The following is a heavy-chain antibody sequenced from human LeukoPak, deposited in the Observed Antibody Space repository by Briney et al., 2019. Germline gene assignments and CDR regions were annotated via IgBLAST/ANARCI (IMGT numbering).Heavy chain of an antibody. CDR1: GYTFTDHG. D-gene: IGHD6-6*01. J-gene: IGHJ4*02. CDR3: ARDLATARLDF. Sequence: GGSLRLSCAASGYTFTDHGMHGVRQAPGKGLEWVADIWFDGSQQYYADAVKGRFTISRDISKSILYLQMNSLRAEDTGVYYCARDLATARLDFRGQGTLVTVSS. CDR2: IWFDGSQQ. V-gene: IGHV3-33*01.